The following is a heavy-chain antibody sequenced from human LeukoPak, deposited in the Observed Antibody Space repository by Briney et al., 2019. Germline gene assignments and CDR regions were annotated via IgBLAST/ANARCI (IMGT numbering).Heavy chain of an antibody. J-gene: IGHJ6*02. CDR2: IIPIFGTA. CDR3: ARDGVVPAAMPGSLDYYGMDV. Sequence: SVKVSCKASGGTFISYAISWVRQAPGQGLEWMGGIIPIFGTANYAQKFQGRVTITADESTSTAYMELSSLRSEDTAVYYCARDGVVPAAMPGSLDYYGMDVWGQGTTVTVSS. D-gene: IGHD2-2*01. CDR1: GGTFISYA. V-gene: IGHV1-69*01.